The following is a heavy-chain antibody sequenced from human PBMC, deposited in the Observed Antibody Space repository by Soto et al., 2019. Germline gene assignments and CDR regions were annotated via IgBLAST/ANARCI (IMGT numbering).Heavy chain of an antibody. Sequence: QVQLQESGPGLVKPSETVSLTCAVSGGSISDYHWSWIRQSAGKGLEWIGRIYSNGNSNHNPSVKSRAAMSVDTSRNQFFLKLRSVTAADTAVYYCSRERGDNWTYEVEGGQGTLVTGSS. D-gene: IGHD1-7*01. V-gene: IGHV4-4*07. CDR2: IYSNGNS. CDR3: SRERGDNWTYEVE. CDR1: GGSISDYH. J-gene: IGHJ4*02.